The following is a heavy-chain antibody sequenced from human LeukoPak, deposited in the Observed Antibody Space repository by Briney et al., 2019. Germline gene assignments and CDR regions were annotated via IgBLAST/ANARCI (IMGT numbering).Heavy chain of an antibody. D-gene: IGHD1-1*01. CDR1: GGSISSSSYY. J-gene: IGHJ6*02. Sequence: PSETLSLTCTVSGGSISSSSYYRGWIRQPPGKGLEWIGSIYYSGSTYYNPSLKSRVTISVDTSKNQFSLKLSSVTAADTAVYYCARGPYSVQHYYGMDVWGQGTTVTVSS. V-gene: IGHV4-39*01. CDR2: IYYSGST. CDR3: ARGPYSVQHYYGMDV.